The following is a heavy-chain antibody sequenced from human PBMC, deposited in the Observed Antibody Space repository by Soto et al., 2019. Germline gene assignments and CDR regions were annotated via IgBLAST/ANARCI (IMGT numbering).Heavy chain of an antibody. V-gene: IGHV4-39*02. J-gene: IGHJ4*02. CDR1: GGSISGSPYH. Sequence: PETLSLTCSVSGGSISGSPYHWGWIRQPPGKGLEWIGSIDGSGKVYYNPSLTGRATLFVDTSRNRFSLNLDSVTAADTAVYYCAIPPPIEVAGPDYWGQGTLVTVSS. D-gene: IGHD6-19*01. CDR2: IDGSGKV. CDR3: AIPPPIEVAGPDY.